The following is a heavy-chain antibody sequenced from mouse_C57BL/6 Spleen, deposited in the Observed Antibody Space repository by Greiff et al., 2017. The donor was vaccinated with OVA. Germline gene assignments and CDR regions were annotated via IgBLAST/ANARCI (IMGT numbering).Heavy chain of an antibody. J-gene: IGHJ3*01. CDR2: IHPNSGST. CDR1: GYTFTSYW. CDR3: ARARTGEGFAY. D-gene: IGHD4-1*01. V-gene: IGHV1-64*01. Sequence: QVQLQQPGAELVKPGASVKLSCKASGYTFTSYWMHWVKQRPGQGLEWIGMIHPNSGSTNYNEKFKSKATLTVDKSSSTAYMQLSSLTSEDSAVYYCARARTGEGFAYWGQGTLVTVSA.